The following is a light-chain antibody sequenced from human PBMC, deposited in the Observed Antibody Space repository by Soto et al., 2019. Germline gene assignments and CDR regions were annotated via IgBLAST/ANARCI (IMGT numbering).Light chain of an antibody. V-gene: IGKV3-11*01. CDR3: QQRSNWPPT. J-gene: IGKJ5*01. Sequence: EIVMTQSPATLSVSPGERATLSCRAGQRVDTNLAWYQQKPGQAPRLLIYGASTRATGIPARFSGSGRGSGTDFTLTISSLEPEDFAVYYCQQRSNWPPTFGQGTRLEIK. CDR1: QRVDTN. CDR2: GAS.